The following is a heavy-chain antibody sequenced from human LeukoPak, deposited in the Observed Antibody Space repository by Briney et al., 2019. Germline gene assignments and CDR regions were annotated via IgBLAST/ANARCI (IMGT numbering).Heavy chain of an antibody. CDR3: ARGLTVTKLDY. J-gene: IGHJ4*02. CDR1: GFTFSTYG. Sequence: GGSPRLSCAASGFTFSTYGMHWVRQAPGKGLEWVAVVRYDGSNEYYADSVKGRFTISRDNSKNTLYLQMNSLRAEDTAVYYCARGLTVTKLDYWGQGTLVTVSS. V-gene: IGHV3-30*02. CDR2: VRYDGSNE. D-gene: IGHD4-17*01.